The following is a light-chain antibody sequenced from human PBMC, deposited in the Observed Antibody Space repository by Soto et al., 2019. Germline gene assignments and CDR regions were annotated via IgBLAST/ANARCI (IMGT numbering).Light chain of an antibody. Sequence: AMRMTQSPSSFSASTGDRVTITCRASQGISSYLAWYQQKPGKAPKLLIYAASTLQSGVPSRVSGSGSGTGCTLPISGLQSEDFTLYYCHQYYSSPSPFGQGTRLEI. V-gene: IGKV1-8*01. CDR1: QGISSY. CDR2: AAS. J-gene: IGKJ5*01. CDR3: HQYYSSPSP.